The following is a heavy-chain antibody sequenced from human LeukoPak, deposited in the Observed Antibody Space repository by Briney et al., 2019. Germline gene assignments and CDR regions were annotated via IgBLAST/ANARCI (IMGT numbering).Heavy chain of an antibody. J-gene: IGHJ3*02. V-gene: IGHV4-59*08. Sequence: SETLSLTCTVSGGSISSYYWSWIRQPPGKGLEWIGYIYYSGSTNYNPSLKSRVTISVDTSKNQFSLKLSSVTAADTAVYYCARRVEGTPPNLDAFDIWGQGTMVTVSS. CDR2: IYYSGST. CDR1: GGSISSYY. CDR3: ARRVEGTPPNLDAFDI. D-gene: IGHD2-15*01.